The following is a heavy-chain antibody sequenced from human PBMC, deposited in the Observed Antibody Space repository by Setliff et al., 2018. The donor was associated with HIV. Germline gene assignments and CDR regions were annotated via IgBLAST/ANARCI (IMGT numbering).Heavy chain of an antibody. V-gene: IGHV3-48*01. CDR2: IGSDVSII. Sequence: AGSLSLSCVVSGVTFSIYSMAWVRQAPGKGLEWLSYIGSDVSIIFYGDSVKGRFTVSRDNAKNSLYLHMNNLRAEDTAVYYCASAGGGNSGTRWFDYWGQGALVTVSS. CDR1: GVTFSIYS. CDR3: ASAGGGNSGTRWFDY. J-gene: IGHJ4*02. D-gene: IGHD2-21*02.